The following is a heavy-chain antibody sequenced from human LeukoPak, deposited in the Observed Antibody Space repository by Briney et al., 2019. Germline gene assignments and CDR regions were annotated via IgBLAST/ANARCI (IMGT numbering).Heavy chain of an antibody. CDR2: IYHSGST. V-gene: IGHV4-38-2*02. D-gene: IGHD1-1*01. CDR1: GYSISSGYY. Sequence: SETLSLTCTVSGYSISSGYYWGWIRQPPGKGLEWIGSIYHSGSTYYNPSLKSRVTISIDTSKNQFSLKLSSVTAADTAVYYCARATAGTTLFEGIDYWGQGTLVTVSS. CDR3: ARATAGTTLFEGIDY. J-gene: IGHJ4*02.